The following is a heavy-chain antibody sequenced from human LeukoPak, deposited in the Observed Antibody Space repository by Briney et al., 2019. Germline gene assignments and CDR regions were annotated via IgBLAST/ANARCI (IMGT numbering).Heavy chain of an antibody. D-gene: IGHD3-22*01. J-gene: IGHJ4*02. CDR1: GFTFDDYG. Sequence: GGSLRLSCAASGFTFDDYGMSWVRQVPGKGLEWVSGINWNGGSTGYADSVKGRFTISRDNAKNSLYLQMNSLRAEDTALYYCARGVYYYDSSGYYVLGYWGQGTLVTVSS. V-gene: IGHV3-20*04. CDR3: ARGVYYYDSSGYYVLGY. CDR2: INWNGGST.